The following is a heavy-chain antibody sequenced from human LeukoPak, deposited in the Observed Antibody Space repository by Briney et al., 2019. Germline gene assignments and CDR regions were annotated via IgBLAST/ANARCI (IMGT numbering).Heavy chain of an antibody. CDR3: AKVARIAAAGTDDY. CDR1: GFTFISYA. Sequence: GGSLRLSCAASGFTFISYAMRWVREAPGKGLECVSAISVIGVSTYSADSVKGRFTISIDNSKNTLYLQMNSLRAEATAVYYCAKVARIAAAGTDDYWGQGTLVTVSS. D-gene: IGHD6-13*01. V-gene: IGHV3-23*01. J-gene: IGHJ4*02. CDR2: ISVIGVST.